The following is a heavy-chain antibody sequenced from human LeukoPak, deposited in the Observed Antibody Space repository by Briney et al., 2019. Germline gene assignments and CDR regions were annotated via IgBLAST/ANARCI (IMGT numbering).Heavy chain of an antibody. Sequence: ETSETLSLTCTVSGYSISSGYYWGWSRQPPGKGREWIGSIYHSGSTYYNPSIKSRVTISVDTSKNQFSLKLSSVTAADTAVYYCARAAGKPHYDFWSGYYGEYYYYYYMDVRGKGTTVTVSS. J-gene: IGHJ6*03. D-gene: IGHD3-3*01. V-gene: IGHV4-38-2*02. CDR1: GYSISSGYY. CDR3: ARAAGKPHYDFWSGYYGEYYYYYYMDV. CDR2: IYHSGST.